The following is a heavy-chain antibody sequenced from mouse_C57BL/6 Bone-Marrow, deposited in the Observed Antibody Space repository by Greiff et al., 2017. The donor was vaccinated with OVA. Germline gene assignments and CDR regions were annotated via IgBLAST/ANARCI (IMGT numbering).Heavy chain of an antibody. V-gene: IGHV5-17*01. CDR3: ARIKNDGWYFDV. CDR1: GFTFSDYG. Sequence: EVMLVESGGGLVKPGGSLKLSCAASGFTFSDYGMHWVRQAPEKGLEWVAYISSGSSTIYYADTVKGRFTISRDNDKNTLFLQMTSLRSEDTAMYYCARIKNDGWYFDVWGTGTTVTVSS. J-gene: IGHJ1*03. D-gene: IGHD2-3*01. CDR2: ISSGSSTI.